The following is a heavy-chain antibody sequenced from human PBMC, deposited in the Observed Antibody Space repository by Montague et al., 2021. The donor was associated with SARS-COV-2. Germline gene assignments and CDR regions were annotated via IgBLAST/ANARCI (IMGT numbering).Heavy chain of an antibody. CDR2: IYYSGST. V-gene: IGHV4-31*03. J-gene: IGHJ4*02. CDR1: GGSISSGGYY. Sequence: TLSLTCIVSGGSISSGGYYWSWIRQHPGKGLEWIGYIYYSGSTYYNPSLKSRLSIPLDTSKNHFSLRLSSVTAADTAVYYCARSESPSYSSSPFDYWGQGTLVPVSS. D-gene: IGHD6-13*01. CDR3: ARSESPSYSSSPFDY.